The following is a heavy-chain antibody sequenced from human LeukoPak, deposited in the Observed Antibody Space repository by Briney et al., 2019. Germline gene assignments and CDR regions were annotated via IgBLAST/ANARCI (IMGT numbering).Heavy chain of an antibody. CDR1: GYTFTSYG. Sequence: ASVKVSCKASGYTFTSYGISWVRQAPGQGLEWMGWISAYNGNTNYAQKLQGRVTMTTDTSTSTAYMELSSLRSEDTAVYYCATDQLGLYYMDVWGKGTTVTVSS. CDR2: ISAYNGNT. J-gene: IGHJ6*03. V-gene: IGHV1-18*01. D-gene: IGHD6-13*01. CDR3: ATDQLGLYYMDV.